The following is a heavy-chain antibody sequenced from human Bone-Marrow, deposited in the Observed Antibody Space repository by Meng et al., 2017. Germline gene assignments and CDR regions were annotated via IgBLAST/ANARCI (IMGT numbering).Heavy chain of an antibody. D-gene: IGHD2-21*01. J-gene: IGHJ4*02. CDR1: AYTFSAYY. CDR2: INPYSGAT. Sequence: ASVKVSCKASAYTFSAYYIHWVRQAPGQGLEWMGRINPYSGATTYAQKFQGRVTMTRDTSISTAYMELSRLISDDTAVYYCARDHTPYCGGECDSDYWGQGTLVTVSS. CDR3: ARDHTPYCGGECDSDY. V-gene: IGHV1-2*06.